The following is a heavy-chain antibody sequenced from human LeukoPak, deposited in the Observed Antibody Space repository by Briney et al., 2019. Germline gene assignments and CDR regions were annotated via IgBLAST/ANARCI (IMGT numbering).Heavy chain of an antibody. D-gene: IGHD2-2*01. J-gene: IGHJ4*02. CDR3: VRQSCSGTTCYADFDY. Sequence: SETLSLTCAVSGHSISGSRYYWGWIRPPPGKGLAWIGHVYYSGSTNYNPSLKSRVTVSVDTVNNQFSLRLRSVTAPYTAVYYCVRQSCSGTTCYADFDYWGQGTLVTASS. V-gene: IGHV4-39*01. CDR2: VYYSGST. CDR1: GHSISGSRYY.